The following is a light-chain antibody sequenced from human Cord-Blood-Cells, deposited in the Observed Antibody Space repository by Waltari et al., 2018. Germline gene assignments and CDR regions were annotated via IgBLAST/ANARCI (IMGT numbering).Light chain of an antibody. CDR3: SSYTSSSTL. CDR1: SSDVGGYNY. CDR2: DVS. V-gene: IGLV2-14*01. Sequence: QSALTQPASVSGSPGQSIIISCTGTSSDVGGYNYVSWYQQHPGKAPKLMIYDVSKRPSGVSNRFSGSKSGNTASLTISGLQAEDEADYYCSSYTSSSTLFGGGTKLTVL. J-gene: IGLJ3*02.